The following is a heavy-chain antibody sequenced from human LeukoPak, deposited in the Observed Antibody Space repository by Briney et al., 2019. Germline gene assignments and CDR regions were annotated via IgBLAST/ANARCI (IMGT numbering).Heavy chain of an antibody. CDR2: ISSSATYI. CDR1: AFTFSNYN. J-gene: IGHJ4*02. CDR3: ATADLTGYYGGDY. V-gene: IGHV3-21*01. D-gene: IGHD3-9*01. Sequence: GGSLRLSCAASAFTFSNYNMTWVRQAPGKGLEWVSSISSSATYIYYADSVKGGFTISRDDAKHSLFLQMNSLRAEDTAVYYCATADLTGYYGGDYWGQGTLVTVSS.